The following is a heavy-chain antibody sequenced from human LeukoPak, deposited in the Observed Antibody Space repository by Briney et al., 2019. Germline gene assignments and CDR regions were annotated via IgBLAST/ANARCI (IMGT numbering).Heavy chain of an antibody. CDR3: AKGIIPSAYSYIDF. Sequence: GGSLRLSCAGSGFTFSSYAMSWVRQAPGKGLEWVSVISGSGDGTYYADSVKGRFTISRDNSKNTLYLQMISLRAEDTALYYCAKGIIPSAYSYIDFWGQGTLVTVSS. D-gene: IGHD2-15*01. CDR2: ISGSGDGT. CDR1: GFTFSSYA. J-gene: IGHJ4*02. V-gene: IGHV3-23*01.